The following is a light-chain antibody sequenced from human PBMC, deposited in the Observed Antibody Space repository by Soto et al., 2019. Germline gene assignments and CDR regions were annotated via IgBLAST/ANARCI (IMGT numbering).Light chain of an antibody. CDR3: GTWDSSLSVFV. CDR2: EDN. Sequence: QPVLTQPPSVSAAPGQKVTFSCSGSSSNIGKNYVSWYQQVPGTAPKLLIYEDNKRRSGIPDRFSGSKSGTSATLGITGLQTGDEADYYCGTWDSSLSVFVFGTGTTVTVL. CDR1: SSNIGKNY. V-gene: IGLV1-51*02. J-gene: IGLJ1*01.